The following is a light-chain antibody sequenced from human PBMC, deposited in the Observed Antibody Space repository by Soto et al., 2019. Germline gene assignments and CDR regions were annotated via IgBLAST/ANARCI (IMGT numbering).Light chain of an antibody. Sequence: HSVLTQPPSVSAAPGQKVTISCSGSSSNTGNNYVSWYQQLPGTAPKLPIYENDKRPSGIPDRFSGSKSGTSATLGITGLQTGDEADYYCATWDSSLSAGLFGTGTKVTVL. CDR3: ATWDSSLSAGL. CDR2: END. V-gene: IGLV1-51*02. CDR1: SSNTGNNY. J-gene: IGLJ1*01.